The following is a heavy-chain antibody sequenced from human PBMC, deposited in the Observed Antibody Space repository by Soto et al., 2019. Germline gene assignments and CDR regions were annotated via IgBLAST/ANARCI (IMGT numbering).Heavy chain of an antibody. CDR3: AKDLLADYGYFVADY. CDR2: VSGRGGST. CDR1: GFTFSSYG. V-gene: IGHV3-23*01. D-gene: IGHD4-17*01. Sequence: EVQLLESGGGLVQPGGSLRLSCAASGFTFSSYGMSWVRQAPGKGLEWVSAVSGRGGSTYYSDSVKGRFSISRDNSKNTLYLYMNRRRPEDTAVYYCAKDLLADYGYFVADYWGQGTLVTVSS. J-gene: IGHJ4*02.